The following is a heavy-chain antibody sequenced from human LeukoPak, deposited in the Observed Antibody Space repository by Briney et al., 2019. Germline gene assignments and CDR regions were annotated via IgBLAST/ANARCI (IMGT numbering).Heavy chain of an antibody. D-gene: IGHD3-22*01. J-gene: IGHJ3*02. Sequence: SVKVSCKASGGTFSSYAISWVRQAPGQGLEWMGGIIPIFGTANYAQKFQGRVTITADESTSTAYMELSSLRSEDTAVYYCARGVTYYYDSSGYQDAFDIWGQGTMVTVSS. CDR2: IIPIFGTA. CDR1: GGTFSSYA. CDR3: ARGVTYYYDSSGYQDAFDI. V-gene: IGHV1-69*13.